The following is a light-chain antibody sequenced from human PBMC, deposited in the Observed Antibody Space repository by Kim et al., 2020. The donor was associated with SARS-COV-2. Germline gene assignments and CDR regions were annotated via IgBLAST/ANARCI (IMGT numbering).Light chain of an antibody. V-gene: IGLV3-1*01. CDR2: QDD. CDR1: KLGEKY. J-gene: IGLJ2*01. CDR3: QAWDNSIVV. Sequence: SYELTQPPSVSVSPGQTASITCSGDKLGEKYACWYQQKPGQSPVLVIYQDDKRPSGIPERFSGSNSGNTATLTVSGTQAVDEADYYCQAWDNSIVVFGGGTQLTVL.